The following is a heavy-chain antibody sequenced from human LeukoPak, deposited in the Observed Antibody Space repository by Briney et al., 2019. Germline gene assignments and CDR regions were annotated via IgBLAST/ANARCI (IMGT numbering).Heavy chain of an antibody. D-gene: IGHD3-3*01. J-gene: IGHJ6*03. V-gene: IGHV3-21*05. CDR3: ARDSVPDFWSGYLEAYYYYMDV. Sequence: GGSLRLSCAASGFTFSSYGMSWVRQAPGKGLEWVSYISSSSGYIYYADSVKGRFTISRDNAKNSLYLQMNSLRAEDTAVYYCARDSVPDFWSGYLEAYYYYMDVWGKGNTVTVSS. CDR2: ISSSSGYI. CDR1: GFTFSSYG.